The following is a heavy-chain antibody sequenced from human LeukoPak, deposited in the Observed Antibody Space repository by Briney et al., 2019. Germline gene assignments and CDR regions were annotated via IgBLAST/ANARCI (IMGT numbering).Heavy chain of an antibody. J-gene: IGHJ4*02. Sequence: PGGSLRLSCAASGLTVSSKYMTWVRQAPGKGLEWVSTISSGGTTYYADSVKGRFTISRDNSENTLYLQMNGLRAGDTAVYYCARDDYYDVSGLDYWGQGTLVTVSS. CDR2: ISSGGTT. D-gene: IGHD3-22*01. CDR3: ARDDYYDVSGLDY. V-gene: IGHV3-53*01. CDR1: GLTVSSKY.